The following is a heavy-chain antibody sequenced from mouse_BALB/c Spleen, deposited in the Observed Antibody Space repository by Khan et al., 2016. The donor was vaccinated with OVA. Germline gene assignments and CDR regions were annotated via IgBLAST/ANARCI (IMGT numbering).Heavy chain of an antibody. D-gene: IGHD2-3*01. CDR2: IAPANGNT. CDR3: AHSSYDPRDFEV. V-gene: IGHV14-3*02. CDR1: GFTITDTY. Sequence: MQLEESGAELVKPGASVKLSCTASGFTITDTYLHWVKQRPEQGLEWIGRIAPANGNTKYDPKFQGKATITADTSSNTSYLQLNSLTSEDTAVYYGAHSSYDPRDFEVWGEGTTVTVSS. J-gene: IGHJ1*01.